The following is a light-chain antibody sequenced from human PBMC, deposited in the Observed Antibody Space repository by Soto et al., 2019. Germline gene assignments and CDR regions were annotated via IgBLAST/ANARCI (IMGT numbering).Light chain of an antibody. Sequence: EIVLTQSPGTLSLSPGKRATLSCRASQSISSSYLAWYQQRPGQAPRLLIYGASTRATGIPARFSGSGSGTDFTLTITRLEPEDFAVYYCQNYGGSLPWTFGPGTKVDIK. CDR3: QNYGGSLPWT. V-gene: IGKV3-20*01. J-gene: IGKJ1*01. CDR1: QSISSSY. CDR2: GAS.